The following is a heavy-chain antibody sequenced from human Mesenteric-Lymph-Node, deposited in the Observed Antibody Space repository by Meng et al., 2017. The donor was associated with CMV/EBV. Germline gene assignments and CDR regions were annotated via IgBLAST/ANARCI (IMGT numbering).Heavy chain of an antibody. CDR3: ARFLQELSQAFYFDY. CDR2: VLSKGNH. Sequence: SGVFHPSSCWVSWVRQDPRKGPGLIGEVLSKGNHQYQPSPKRPSNMSVDKSKNQFSLNLSSVTAADTAVYYCARFLQELSQAFYFDYWGQGNLVTVSS. V-gene: IGHV4-4*02. J-gene: IGHJ4*02. CDR1: GVFHPSSCW. D-gene: IGHD6-13*01.